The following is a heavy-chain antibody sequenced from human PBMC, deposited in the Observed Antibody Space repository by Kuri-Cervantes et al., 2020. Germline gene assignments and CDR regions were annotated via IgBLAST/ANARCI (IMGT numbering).Heavy chain of an antibody. D-gene: IGHD6-6*01. CDR1: GYTFTSYY. Sequence: ASVKVSCKAPGYTFTSYYMHWVRQAPGQGLEWMGIINPSGGSTSYAQKFQGRVTMTRDTSTSTVYMELSSLRSEDTAIYYCTRVPRESEARWGQGTLVTVSS. CDR2: INPSGGST. J-gene: IGHJ4*02. CDR3: TRVPRESEAR. V-gene: IGHV1-46*01.